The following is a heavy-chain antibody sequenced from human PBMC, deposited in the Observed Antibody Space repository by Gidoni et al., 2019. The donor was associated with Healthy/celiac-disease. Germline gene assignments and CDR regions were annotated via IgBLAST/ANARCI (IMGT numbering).Heavy chain of an antibody. CDR1: GGSISSSSYY. V-gene: IGHV4-39*01. J-gene: IGHJ4*02. D-gene: IGHD4-17*01. CDR2: SYYSGST. CDR3: ASGRPFYGDYVWGAFDY. Sequence: QLQLQESGPGLVKPSETLSLTCTVSGGSISSSSYYWGWIRQPPGRGLEWIGSSYYSGSTYYNPSLKSRVTISVDTSKNQFSLKLSSVTAADTAVYYCASGRPFYGDYVWGAFDYWGQGTLVTVSS.